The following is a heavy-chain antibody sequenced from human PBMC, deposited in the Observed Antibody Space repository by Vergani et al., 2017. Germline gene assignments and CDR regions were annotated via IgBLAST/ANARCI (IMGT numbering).Heavy chain of an antibody. V-gene: IGHV4-59*08. CDR3: ARHDSSGPHFDY. CDR1: GRSISSYY. J-gene: IGHJ4*02. CDR2: IYYSGST. Sequence: QVQLQESGPGLVKPSETLSLTCTVSGRSISSYYWSWIRQPPGKGLEWIGYIYYSGSTNYNPSLKSRVTISVDTSKNQFSLKLSSVTAADTAVYYCARHDSSGPHFDYWGQGTLVTVSS. D-gene: IGHD3-22*01.